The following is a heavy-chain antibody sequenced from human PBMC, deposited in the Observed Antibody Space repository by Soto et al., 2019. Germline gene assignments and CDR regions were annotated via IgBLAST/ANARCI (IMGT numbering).Heavy chain of an antibody. D-gene: IGHD6-19*01. CDR2: IIPILGIA. J-gene: IGHJ4*02. V-gene: IGHV1-69*04. Sequence: SVKVSCKASGGTFSSYTISWVRQAPGQGLEWMGRIIPILGIANYAQKFQGRVTITADKSTSTAYMELSSLRSEDTAVYYCARDQYSSGWYVDYWGQGTLVTVSS. CDR3: ARDQYSSGWYVDY. CDR1: GGTFSSYT.